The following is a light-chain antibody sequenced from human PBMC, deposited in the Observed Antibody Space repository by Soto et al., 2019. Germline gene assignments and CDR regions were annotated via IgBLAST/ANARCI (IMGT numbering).Light chain of an antibody. CDR3: SSYTSSSTYVI. J-gene: IGLJ2*01. V-gene: IGLV2-14*01. Sequence: QSALTQSASVSGSPGQSITISCTGTSSDVSGYNYVSWYQQHPGKAPKLMIYDVSNRPSGVSNRFSGSKSGNTASLTISGLQAEDEADYYCSSYTSSSTYVIFGGGTKLTVL. CDR2: DVS. CDR1: SSDVSGYNY.